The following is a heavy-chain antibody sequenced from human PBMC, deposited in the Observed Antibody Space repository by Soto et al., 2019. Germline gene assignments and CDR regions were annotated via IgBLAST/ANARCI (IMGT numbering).Heavy chain of an antibody. CDR1: GFTFSTSW. CDR3: ASRYYYYYGMDV. J-gene: IGHJ6*02. V-gene: IGHV3-7*01. CDR2: IKQDGSEK. Sequence: XVSLRLSCAASGFTFSTSWMSWVRQAPGKGLEWVANIKQDGSEKYYLDSVKGRFTISRDNAKNSLYLQMNTLRAEDTAVYYCASRYYYYYGMDVWGQGTTVTVSS.